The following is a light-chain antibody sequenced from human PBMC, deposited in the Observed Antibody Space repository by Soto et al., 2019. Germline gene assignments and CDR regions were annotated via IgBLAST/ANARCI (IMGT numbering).Light chain of an antibody. Sequence: IQITPSPSTLAASVGDTVTITCRDSQCIRSWLDWYQQKPGKAPKLLIYDASSLESGVPSMFSGSRSGTEFTLTISSLQRDGFATYYCQQYNSYWTFGQGTKGDIK. V-gene: IGKV1-5*01. CDR1: QCIRSW. CDR3: QQYNSYWT. CDR2: DAS. J-gene: IGKJ1*01.